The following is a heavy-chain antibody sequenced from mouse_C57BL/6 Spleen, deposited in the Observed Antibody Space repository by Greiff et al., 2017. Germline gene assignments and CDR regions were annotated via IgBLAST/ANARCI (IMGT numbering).Heavy chain of an antibody. V-gene: IGHV1-76*01. CDR3: ARRGGSNYEDYAMDY. D-gene: IGHD2-5*01. CDR1: GYTFTDYY. CDR2: IYPGSGNT. J-gene: IGHJ4*01. Sequence: QVQLQQSGAELVRPGASVKLSCKASGYTFTDYYINWVKQRPGQGLEWIARIYPGSGNTYYNEKFKGKATLTAEKSSSTAYMQLSSLTSEDSAVYCCARRGGSNYEDYAMDYWGQGTSVTVSS.